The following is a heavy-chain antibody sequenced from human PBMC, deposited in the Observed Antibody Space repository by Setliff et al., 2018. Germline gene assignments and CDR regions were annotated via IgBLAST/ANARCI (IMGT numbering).Heavy chain of an antibody. J-gene: IGHJ4*02. V-gene: IGHV4-59*11. CDR1: GGSIDSHY. D-gene: IGHD4-17*01. CDR3: ARGNGDYFDY. Sequence: SETLSLTCSVPGGSIDSHYWSWIRQPPGKGLEWIGSIYYSGNTNYNPSLKSRVTISIDTSKNQFSLKLSSVTAADTAVYYCARGNGDYFDYWGQETLVTVSS. CDR2: IYYSGNT.